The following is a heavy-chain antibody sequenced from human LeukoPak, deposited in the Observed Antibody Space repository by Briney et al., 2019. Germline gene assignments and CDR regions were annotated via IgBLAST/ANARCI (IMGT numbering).Heavy chain of an antibody. CDR1: GFTFGDYA. Sequence: KPGRSLRLSCTASGFTFGDYAMSWFRQAPGKGLEWVGFIRSKAYGGTTEYAASVKGRFTISRDDSKSIAYLQMNSLKTEDTAVYYCTRGPDDYGDYLFDYWGQGTLVSVSS. V-gene: IGHV3-49*05. D-gene: IGHD4-17*01. CDR2: IRSKAYGGTT. CDR3: TRGPDDYGDYLFDY. J-gene: IGHJ4*02.